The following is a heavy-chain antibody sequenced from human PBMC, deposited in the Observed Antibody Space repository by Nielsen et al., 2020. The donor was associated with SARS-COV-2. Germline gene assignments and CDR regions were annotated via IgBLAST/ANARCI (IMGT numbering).Heavy chain of an antibody. CDR3: ARNELDYYDSTEEAFDI. CDR1: GGSISSYY. Sequence: SETLSLTCTVSGGSISSYYWSWIRQPAGKGLEWIGYIYYSGSTNYNPSLKSRVTISVDTSKNQFSLKLSSVTAADTAVYYCARNELDYYDSTEEAFDIWGQGTMVTVSS. V-gene: IGHV4-59*01. J-gene: IGHJ3*02. D-gene: IGHD3-22*01. CDR2: IYYSGST.